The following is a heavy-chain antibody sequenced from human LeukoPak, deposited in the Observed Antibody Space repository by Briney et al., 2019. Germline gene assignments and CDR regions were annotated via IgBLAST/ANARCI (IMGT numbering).Heavy chain of an antibody. CDR3: ARVSSSWYQDWYFDL. CDR1: GGSISSYY. V-gene: IGHV4-4*07. Sequence: SETLSLTCTVSGGSISSYYWSWIRQPAGKGLEWIGRIDTSGNTNYKPSLKSRVTMSVDTSKNQFSLKLSSVTAVDTAVYCCARVSSSWYQDWYFDLWGRGTLVTVSS. J-gene: IGHJ2*01. CDR2: IDTSGNT. D-gene: IGHD6-13*01.